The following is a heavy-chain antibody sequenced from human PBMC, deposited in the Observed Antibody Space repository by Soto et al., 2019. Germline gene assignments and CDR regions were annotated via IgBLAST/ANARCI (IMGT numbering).Heavy chain of an antibody. J-gene: IGHJ6*02. CDR1: GYTFTSFD. CDR2: MNPKSGNT. CDR3: ARDSRGVGVRGVMIYYGMDV. V-gene: IGHV1-8*01. Sequence: QVQLVQSGAEVRKPGASVKVSCKASGYTFTSFDINWVRQATGQGLAWMGCMNPKSGNTGYVQKFQGRVTMTRNSSISTAYMELSSLRSEDTAVYYCARDSRGVGVRGVMIYYGMDVWGQGTTVTVSS. D-gene: IGHD3-10*01.